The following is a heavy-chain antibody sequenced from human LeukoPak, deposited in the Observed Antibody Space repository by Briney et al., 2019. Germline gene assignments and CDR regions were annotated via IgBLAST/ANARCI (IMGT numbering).Heavy chain of an antibody. J-gene: IGHJ4*02. D-gene: IGHD3-22*01. CDR1: GYTFTNYY. V-gene: IGHV1-46*03. CDR2: INSGGGST. CDR3: ARGTYYHDSSDLDH. Sequence: ASVKVSCKASGYTFTNYYVHRVRQAPGQGLEWMGIINSGGGSTSNAQKFQGRVTMTRDTSTSTVYMELSSLSSEDTAVYYCARGTYYHDSSDLDHWGQGTLVTVSS.